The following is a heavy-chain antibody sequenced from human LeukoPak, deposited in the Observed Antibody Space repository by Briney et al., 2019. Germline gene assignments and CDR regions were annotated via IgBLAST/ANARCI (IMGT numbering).Heavy chain of an antibody. J-gene: IGHJ6*03. Sequence: ASVKVSCKASGYTFTSYDINWVRQATGQGLEWMGWMNPNSGNTGYAQKFQGRVTITRNTSISTAYMELSSLRSEDTAVYYRARSLGREYLYYYYYYMDVWGKGTTVTVSS. V-gene: IGHV1-8*03. D-gene: IGHD6-6*01. CDR1: GYTFTSYD. CDR2: MNPNSGNT. CDR3: ARSLGREYLYYYYYYMDV.